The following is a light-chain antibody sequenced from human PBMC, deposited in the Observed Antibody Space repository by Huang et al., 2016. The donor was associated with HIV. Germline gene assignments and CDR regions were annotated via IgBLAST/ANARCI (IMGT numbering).Light chain of an antibody. CDR2: GTS. J-gene: IGKJ1*01. CDR3: LQHKNFHTPT. CDR1: QDIFNY. Sequence: DIQMTQSPSAMSASVGDRVTITCRATQDIFNYLAWFQQKPGKAPKRLIYGTSSLPTGVPSRFSGSGSGTEFTLTINNLQPEDSATYYCLQHKNFHTPTFGQGTKVEVK. V-gene: IGKV1-17*03.